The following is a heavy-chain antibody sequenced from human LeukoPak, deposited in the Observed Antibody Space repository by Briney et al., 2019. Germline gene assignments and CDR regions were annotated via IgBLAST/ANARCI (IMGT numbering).Heavy chain of an antibody. CDR3: ARHGTISSESYFDY. V-gene: IGHV4-4*02. D-gene: IGHD1-14*01. CDR2: IHHSGGT. Sequence: PSGTLSLTCTVSGDSISSNKWWSWVRQPPGKGWGLKWIGEIHHSGGTNYNPSLKSRVTGFVDTSKNQVSLRLSSVTAADTAVYYCARHGTISSESYFDYWGQGALVTVSS. CDR1: GDSISSNKW. J-gene: IGHJ4*02.